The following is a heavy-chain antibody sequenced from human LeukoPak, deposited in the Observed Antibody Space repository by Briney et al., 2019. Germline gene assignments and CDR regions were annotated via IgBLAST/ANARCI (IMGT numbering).Heavy chain of an antibody. CDR1: GFTFSDYY. J-gene: IGHJ4*02. CDR3: ARDADAYYYDSSGLDNYFDY. Sequence: GGSLRLSCAASGFTFSDYYMSWIRQAPGKGLEWVSYISSSGSTIYYADSVKGRFTISRDNAKNSLYLQMNSLRAEDTAVYYCARDADAYYYDSSGLDNYFDYWGQGTLVTVSS. D-gene: IGHD3-22*01. CDR2: ISSSGSTI. V-gene: IGHV3-11*04.